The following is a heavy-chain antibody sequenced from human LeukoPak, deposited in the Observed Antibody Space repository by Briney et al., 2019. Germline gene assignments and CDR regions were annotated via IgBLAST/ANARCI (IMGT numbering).Heavy chain of an antibody. CDR1: GFTFDDYA. D-gene: IGHD1-26*01. CDR2: ISWNSGSI. J-gene: IGHJ6*02. V-gene: IGHV3-9*01. Sequence: GGSLRLSCAASGFTFDDYAMHWVRQAPGKGLEWVSGISWNSGSIGYADSVKGRFTISRDNAKNSLYLQMNSLRAEDTALYYCAKGDQDSGSLPDNYYYYGMDVWGQGTTVTVSS. CDR3: AKGDQDSGSLPDNYYYYGMDV.